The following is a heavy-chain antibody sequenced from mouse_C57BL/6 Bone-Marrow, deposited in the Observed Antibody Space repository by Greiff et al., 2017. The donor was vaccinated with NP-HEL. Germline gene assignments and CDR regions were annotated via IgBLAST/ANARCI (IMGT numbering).Heavy chain of an antibody. J-gene: IGHJ2*01. CDR1: GFNIKDDY. V-gene: IGHV14-4*01. Sequence: VQLQQSGAELVRPGASVKLSCTASGFNIKDDYMHWVKQRPEQGLEWIGWIDPENGDTEYASKFQGKATITADTSSNTAYLQLSSLTSEDTAVYYCTTRSFDYWGQGTTLTVSS. CDR2: IDPENGDT. CDR3: TTRSFDY.